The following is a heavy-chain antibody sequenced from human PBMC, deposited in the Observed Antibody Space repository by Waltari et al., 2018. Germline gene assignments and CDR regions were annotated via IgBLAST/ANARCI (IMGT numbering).Heavy chain of an antibody. Sequence: QVQLVESGGGVVQPGGSLRLSCAASGFTFSSYGMHWVRQAPGQGLEWVAFIRYDGSNKYYADSVKGRFTISRDNSKNTLYLQMNSLRAEDTAVYYCAKDGMVQARSWFDPWGQGTLVTVSS. J-gene: IGHJ5*02. CDR3: AKDGMVQARSWFDP. D-gene: IGHD3-10*01. CDR1: GFTFSSYG. CDR2: IRYDGSNK. V-gene: IGHV3-30*02.